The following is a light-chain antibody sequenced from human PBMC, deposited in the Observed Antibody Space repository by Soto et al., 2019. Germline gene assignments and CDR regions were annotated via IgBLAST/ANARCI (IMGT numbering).Light chain of an antibody. J-gene: IGLJ2*01. CDR1: SSDVGAYNY. CDR2: DVS. CDR3: SSYTGSSIVV. V-gene: IGLV2-14*03. Sequence: QSALTQPASVSGSPGQSITISCTGTSSDVGAYNYVSWYQQHPGKAPKLMIFDVSNRPSGVSNRFSGSKSGNTASLTISGLQAEDEADYYCSSYTGSSIVVFGGGTQLTVL.